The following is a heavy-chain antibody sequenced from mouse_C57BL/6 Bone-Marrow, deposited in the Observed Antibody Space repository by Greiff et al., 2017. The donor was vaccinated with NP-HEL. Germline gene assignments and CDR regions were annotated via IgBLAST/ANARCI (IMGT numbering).Heavy chain of an antibody. CDR2: IDPSDSYT. CDR3: AREDGSSSYAMDY. D-gene: IGHD1-1*01. Sequence: QVQLQQPGAELVRPGTSVKLSCKASGYTFTSYWMHWVKQRPGQGLEWIGVIDPSDSYTNYNQKFKGKATLTVDTSSSTAYMQLISLTSEDSAVYYCAREDGSSSYAMDYWGQGTSVTVSS. J-gene: IGHJ4*01. V-gene: IGHV1-59*01. CDR1: GYTFTSYW.